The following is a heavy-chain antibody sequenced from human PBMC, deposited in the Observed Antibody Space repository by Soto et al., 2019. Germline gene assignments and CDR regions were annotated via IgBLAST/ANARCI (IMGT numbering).Heavy chain of an antibody. CDR2: ISSTGSYI. D-gene: IGHD2-15*01. CDR3: ARAPGFCSGGSCYYFDC. Sequence: EVQLVESGGGLVRPGGSLRLSCAASGFTFNTYNMNWVRQAPGKGLEWVSSISSTGSYIYYPDSVKGRFTISRDNAKNSLYLQMHNLRAEDTAVYYCARAPGFCSGGSCYYFDCWGQGTLVTVSS. J-gene: IGHJ4*02. V-gene: IGHV3-21*01. CDR1: GFTFNTYN.